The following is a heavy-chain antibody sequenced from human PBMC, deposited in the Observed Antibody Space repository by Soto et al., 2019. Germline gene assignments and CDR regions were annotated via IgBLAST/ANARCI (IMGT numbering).Heavy chain of an antibody. CDR1: GGSGGSVSGYY. CDR2: INHSGST. Sequence: ETLSLTCAVNGGSGGSVSGYYWSWIRQTPGKGPEWIGEINHSGSTNYNPSLKSRVTISVDTPKNQFSLKLSSVNAADTAVXXXXXXXXXXXXXXXXSXXXDV. V-gene: IGHV4-34*01. CDR3: XXXXXXXXXXXXXSXXXDV. J-gene: IGHJ6*01.